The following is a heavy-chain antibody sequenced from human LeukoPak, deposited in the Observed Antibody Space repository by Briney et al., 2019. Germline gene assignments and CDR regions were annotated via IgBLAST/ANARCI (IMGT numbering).Heavy chain of an antibody. J-gene: IGHJ3*02. CDR3: AKGIGIVATMGAFDI. D-gene: IGHD5-12*01. V-gene: IGHV3-7*03. CDR1: GFTFSDYW. CDR2: IIKDGSDK. Sequence: VGSLRLSCEASGFTFSDYWMGWVRQAPGKGLEWVANIIKDGSDKYYVDSVKGRFTISRDNAKNSLYLQMNSLRAEDMALYYCAKGIGIVATMGAFDIWGQGTMVTVSS.